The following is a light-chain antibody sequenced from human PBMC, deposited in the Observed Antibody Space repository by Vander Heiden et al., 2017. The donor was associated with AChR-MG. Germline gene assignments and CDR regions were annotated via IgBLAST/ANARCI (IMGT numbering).Light chain of an antibody. Sequence: EIVLTQSPATLSLSPGERATLSCRASQSVSSSYLAWYQQKPGQAPRLLIYGASGRATGIPDRFSGSGSGTDFTLTISRLEPEDFAVYYCQQDGSSPQTFGQRTKVEIK. CDR1: QSVSSSY. CDR3: QQDGSSPQT. V-gene: IGKV3-20*01. J-gene: IGKJ1*01. CDR2: GAS.